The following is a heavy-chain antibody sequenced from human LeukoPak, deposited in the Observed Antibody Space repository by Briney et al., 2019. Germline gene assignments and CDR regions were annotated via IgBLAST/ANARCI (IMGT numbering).Heavy chain of an antibody. CDR3: ARRWNYGRNYYIDV. Sequence: SETLSLTCAVYGGSFSNYYWSWIRQPPGKGLERIGEINDSGRINYNPSLMSRVTVSVDTSKNQFSLRLTSVTATDTAVYYCARRWNYGRNYYIDVWGNGATVSVPS. J-gene: IGHJ6*03. CDR1: GGSFSNYY. V-gene: IGHV4-34*01. D-gene: IGHD1-7*01. CDR2: INDSGRI.